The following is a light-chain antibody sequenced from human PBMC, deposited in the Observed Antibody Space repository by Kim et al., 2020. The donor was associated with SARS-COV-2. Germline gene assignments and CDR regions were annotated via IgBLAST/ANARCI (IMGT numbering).Light chain of an antibody. CDR1: QSIINN. CDR3: QQYNSWLST. V-gene: IGKV3-15*01. Sequence: EIVMTQSPATLSVSPGERATLSCRASQSIINNLAWYQQKPGQAPRLLISGASTRATGIPARFSGSGSGTEFTLTISSLQSEDFAVYYCQQYNSWLSTFGQGTRLEIK. J-gene: IGKJ5*01. CDR2: GAS.